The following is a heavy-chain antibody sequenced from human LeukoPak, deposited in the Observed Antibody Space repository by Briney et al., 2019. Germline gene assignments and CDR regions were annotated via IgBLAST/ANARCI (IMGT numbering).Heavy chain of an antibody. D-gene: IGHD3-3*01. CDR1: GGSFSGYY. J-gene: IGHJ3*02. CDR2: INHSGST. CDR3: ARGVNDFWSGYSRTDAFDI. V-gene: IGHV4-34*01. Sequence: SETLSLTCAVYGGSFSGYYWSWIRQPPGKGLEWIGEINHSGSTNYNPSLKSRVIISVDTSKNQFSLKLSSVTAADTAVYYCARGVNDFWSGYSRTDAFDIWGQGTMVTVSS.